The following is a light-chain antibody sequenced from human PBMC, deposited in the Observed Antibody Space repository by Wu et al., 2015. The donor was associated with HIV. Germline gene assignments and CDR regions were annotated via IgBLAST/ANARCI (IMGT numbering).Light chain of an antibody. V-gene: IGKV3-11*01. CDR2: DAS. CDR1: QSISSF. J-gene: IGKJ2*01. Sequence: EIVLTQSPATLSLSPGERATLSCRASQSISSFLAWYQQKPGQAPRLLMYDASNRATGIPARFSGSGSGTDFTLTISSLEPEDFAVYYCQQRSNWPPYTFGQGTKLE. CDR3: QQRSNWPPYT.